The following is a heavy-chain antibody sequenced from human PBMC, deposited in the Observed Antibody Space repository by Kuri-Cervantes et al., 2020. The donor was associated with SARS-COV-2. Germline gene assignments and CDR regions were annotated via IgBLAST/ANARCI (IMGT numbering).Heavy chain of an antibody. CDR2: IHPNDGAT. CDR3: ARSYFYDSSGYVMDY. J-gene: IGHJ4*02. CDR1: GYTFTAYY. Sequence: ASVKVSCKTSGYTFTAYYVHWVRHAPGQGLEWMGRIHPNDGATNSAQKFQSRVTMTRDTSISTAYMELSRLRSDDTAVYYCARSYFYDSSGYVMDYWGQGTLVTVSS. V-gene: IGHV1-2*06. D-gene: IGHD3-22*01.